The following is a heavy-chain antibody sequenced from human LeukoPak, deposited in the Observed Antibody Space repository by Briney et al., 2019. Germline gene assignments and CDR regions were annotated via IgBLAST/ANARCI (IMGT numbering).Heavy chain of an antibody. CDR3: ARTPNYYGSGLPHY. Sequence: PGGSLRLSCAASGFTFSSYGMHWVRQAPGKGLEWVAVIWYDGSNKYYADSVKGRFTISRDNSKNTLYLQMNSLRAEDTAMYYCARTPNYYGSGLPHYWGQGTLVTVSS. D-gene: IGHD3-10*01. CDR2: IWYDGSNK. V-gene: IGHV3-33*01. J-gene: IGHJ4*02. CDR1: GFTFSSYG.